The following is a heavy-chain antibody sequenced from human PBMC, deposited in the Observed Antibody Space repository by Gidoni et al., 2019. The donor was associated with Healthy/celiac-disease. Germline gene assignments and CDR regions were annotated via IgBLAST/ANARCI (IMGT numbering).Heavy chain of an antibody. CDR3: ARHDYGDYAGWV. CDR1: GGSISSYY. Sequence: QVQLQESGPGLVKPSETLSLTCTVPGGSISSYYWSWIRQPPGKGLEWIGYIYYSGSTNYNPSLKSRVTISVDTSKNQFSLKLSSVTAADTAVYYCARHDYGDYAGWVGGQGTLVTVSS. J-gene: IGHJ4*02. D-gene: IGHD4-17*01. V-gene: IGHV4-59*08. CDR2: IYYSGST.